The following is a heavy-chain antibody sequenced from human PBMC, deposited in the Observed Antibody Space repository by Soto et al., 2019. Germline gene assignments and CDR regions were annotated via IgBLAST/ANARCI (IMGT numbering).Heavy chain of an antibody. Sequence: QVQLVESGGGVVQPGRSLRLSCAASGFTFSNYGMHWVRQAPGKGLKWVAVVPYDGSNKYYADSVKGRFTISRDNSKNTVYLQMNSLRTEDTAVYYCAKGDWFDPWGQGTLVTVSS. CDR3: AKGDWFDP. CDR2: VPYDGSNK. J-gene: IGHJ5*02. D-gene: IGHD3-16*01. CDR1: GFTFSNYG. V-gene: IGHV3-30*18.